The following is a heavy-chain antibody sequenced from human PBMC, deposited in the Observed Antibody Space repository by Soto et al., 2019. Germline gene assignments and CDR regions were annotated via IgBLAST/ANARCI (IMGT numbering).Heavy chain of an antibody. J-gene: IGHJ5*02. Sequence: QVQLVESGGGVVQPGRSLRLSCAASGFTFSSYGMHWVRQAPGKGLEWVAVIWYDGSNKYYADSVKGRFTISRDNSKNTLYLQMNSLRAEDTAVYYCARDGRAGWIDPWGQGTLVTVSS. V-gene: IGHV3-33*01. CDR1: GFTFSSYG. CDR3: ARDGRAGWIDP. CDR2: IWYDGSNK.